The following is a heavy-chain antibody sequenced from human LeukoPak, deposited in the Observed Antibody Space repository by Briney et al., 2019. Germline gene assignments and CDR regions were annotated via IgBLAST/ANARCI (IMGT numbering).Heavy chain of an antibody. V-gene: IGHV1-18*01. CDR2: ISAYNGNT. J-gene: IGHJ5*02. Sequence: AAVTLSCKASDYTFTNYGISWERHAPGQGLEWMGWISAYNGNTNYAQKLQGRVTMTTDTSTSTAYMELRSLRSDDTAVYYCARAGLGYCSSTSCSGGWFDPWGQGTLVTVSS. D-gene: IGHD2-2*01. CDR3: ARAGLGYCSSTSCSGGWFDP. CDR1: DYTFTNYG.